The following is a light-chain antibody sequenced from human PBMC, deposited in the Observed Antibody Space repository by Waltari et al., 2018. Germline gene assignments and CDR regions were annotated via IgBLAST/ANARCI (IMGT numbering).Light chain of an antibody. J-gene: IGKJ4*01. CDR3: QQTYTAPLT. CDR1: QSISSY. Sequence: EIQMTQSPSSLSASVGDRVTITCRASQSISSYLNWYQQKPGKAPKLLIYAASSLQSGVPSRFSGSGSGTDFTLTISSLQPEDFATYFCQQTYTAPLTFGVGTKVDI. CDR2: AAS. V-gene: IGKV1-39*01.